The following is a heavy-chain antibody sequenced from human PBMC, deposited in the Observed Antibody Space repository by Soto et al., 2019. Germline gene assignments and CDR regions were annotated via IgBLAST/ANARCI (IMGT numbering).Heavy chain of an antibody. CDR2: ILYDGSSG. Sequence: GGSLRLSCAASGFTFSSYGMHWVRQAPGKGLEWVAVILYDGSSGYYADSVKGRFTISRDNSKNTLYLQMNSLRGEDTAVYYCTKDSPIRGSSSPFDYWGQGTLVTVSS. J-gene: IGHJ4*02. CDR1: GFTFSSYG. V-gene: IGHV3-30*18. D-gene: IGHD6-13*01. CDR3: TKDSPIRGSSSPFDY.